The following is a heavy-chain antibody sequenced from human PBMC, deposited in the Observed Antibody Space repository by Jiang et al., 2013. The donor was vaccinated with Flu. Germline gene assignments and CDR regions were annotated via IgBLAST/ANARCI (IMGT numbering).Heavy chain of an antibody. V-gene: IGHV4-39*01. Sequence: GLVKPSETLSLTCTVSGDSISTSSYYWGWIRQPPGKGLEWIGTIYYSGSANYNPSLKSRVTVSVDTSKNQFSLRLTSVTAADTAVYYCARLGRGDWVGGTIEYWGQGALVTVSS. CDR3: ARLGRGDWVGGTIEY. D-gene: IGHD3-10*01. CDR2: IYYSGSA. CDR1: GDSISTSSYY. J-gene: IGHJ4*02.